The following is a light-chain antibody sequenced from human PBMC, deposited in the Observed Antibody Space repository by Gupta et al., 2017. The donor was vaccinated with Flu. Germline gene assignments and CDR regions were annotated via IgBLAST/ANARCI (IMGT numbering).Light chain of an antibody. CDR3: QYGNNRMT. CDR1: QSLNGY. CDR2: DVS. J-gene: IGKJ4*01. V-gene: IGKV3-11*01. Sequence: VLTQSPATLSLSPGERATLSCRASQSLNGYLAWYQQPPGQAPRLLIYDVSTRATGIPARLSSSWSATVYNPTSRRQATEDFAVYYRQYGNNRMTFGRGTKVEIK.